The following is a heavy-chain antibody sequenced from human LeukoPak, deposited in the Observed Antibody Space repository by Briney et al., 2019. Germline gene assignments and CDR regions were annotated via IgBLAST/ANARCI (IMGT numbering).Heavy chain of an antibody. V-gene: IGHV4-34*01. CDR1: GGSFSGYY. CDR3: ARERYSSSWYFDY. D-gene: IGHD6-13*01. Sequence: SETLSLTCAVYGGSFSGYYWSWIRQPPGKGLEWIGEINHSGSTNYNPSLKSRVTISVDTSKNQFSLKLSSVTAADTAVYYCARERYSSSWYFDYWGQGTLVTVSS. CDR2: INHSGST. J-gene: IGHJ4*02.